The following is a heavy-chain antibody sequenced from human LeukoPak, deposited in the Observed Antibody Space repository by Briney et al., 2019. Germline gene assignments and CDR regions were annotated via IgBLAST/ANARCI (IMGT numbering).Heavy chain of an antibody. CDR2: IKQDGSEK. CDR3: ARGPPRDSSGYFNY. Sequence: RGGSLRLSCAASGFTFSSYWMNWVRQAPGKGLEWVANIKQDGSEKYYVDSVKGRFTISRDNAKNLLYLQMNSLRAEDTAVYYCARGPPRDSSGYFNYWGQGTLVTVSS. D-gene: IGHD3-22*01. V-gene: IGHV3-7*01. J-gene: IGHJ4*02. CDR1: GFTFSSYW.